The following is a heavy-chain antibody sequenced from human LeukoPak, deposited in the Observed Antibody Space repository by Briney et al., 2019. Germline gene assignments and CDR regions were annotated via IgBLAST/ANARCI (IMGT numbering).Heavy chain of an antibody. CDR3: AKDRLIFGVVIPFDY. CDR2: ISGSGGST. D-gene: IGHD3-3*01. CDR1: GFSFSNYA. Sequence: GGSLRLSCVSSGFSFSNYAMSWVRQAPGKGLEWVSSISGSGGSTYYADSVKGRFTISRDNSKNTLYLQMNSLRAEDTAVYYCAKDRLIFGVVIPFDYWGQGTLVTVSS. V-gene: IGHV3-23*01. J-gene: IGHJ4*02.